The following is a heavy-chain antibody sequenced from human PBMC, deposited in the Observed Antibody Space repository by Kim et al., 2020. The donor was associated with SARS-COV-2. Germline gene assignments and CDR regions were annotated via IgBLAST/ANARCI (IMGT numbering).Heavy chain of an antibody. J-gene: IGHJ4*02. Sequence: ASVKVSCKASGYTFTSYAMHWVRQAPGQRLEWMGWINAGNGNTKYSQKFQGRVTITRDTSASTAYMELSSLRSEDTAVYYCARVRRPVGGYVPFDYWGQGTLVTVSS. CDR2: INAGNGNT. CDR1: GYTFTSYA. D-gene: IGHD3-16*01. CDR3: ARVRRPVGGYVPFDY. V-gene: IGHV1-3*01.